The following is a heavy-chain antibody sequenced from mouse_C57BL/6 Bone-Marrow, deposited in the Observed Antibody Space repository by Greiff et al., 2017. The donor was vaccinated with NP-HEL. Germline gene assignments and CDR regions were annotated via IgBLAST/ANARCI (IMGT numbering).Heavy chain of an antibody. Sequence: DVKLQESGPVLVKPGPSVKISCKASGFTFTDYYMHWVKQSHGKSLEWIGLVYPYNGGTSYNQKFKGKATLTVDTSSSTAYMELNSLTSEDSAVYYCARATTVEGRYFDVWGTGTTVTVSS. D-gene: IGHD1-1*01. J-gene: IGHJ1*03. CDR3: ARATTVEGRYFDV. CDR2: VYPYNGGT. V-gene: IGHV1-36*01. CDR1: GFTFTDYY.